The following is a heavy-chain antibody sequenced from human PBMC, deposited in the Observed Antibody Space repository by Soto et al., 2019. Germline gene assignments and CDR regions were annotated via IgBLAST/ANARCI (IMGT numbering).Heavy chain of an antibody. V-gene: IGHV3-30*18. Sequence: GGSLRLSCAASGFTFSSYGMHWVRQAPGKGLEWVAVISYDGSNKYYADSVKGRFTISRDNSKNTLYLQMNSLRAEDTAVYYCAKEEFFVVVTAIAEYFQHWGQGTLVTVSS. CDR2: ISYDGSNK. CDR3: AKEEFFVVVTAIAEYFQH. D-gene: IGHD2-21*02. J-gene: IGHJ1*01. CDR1: GFTFSSYG.